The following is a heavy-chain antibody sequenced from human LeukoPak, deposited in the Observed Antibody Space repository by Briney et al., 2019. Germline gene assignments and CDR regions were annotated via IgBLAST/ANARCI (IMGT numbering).Heavy chain of an antibody. CDR2: IKQDGSEK. CDR1: GFTFSSYW. J-gene: IGHJ4*02. CDR3: GRDIVDGGDDY. Sequence: GGSLRLSCAASGFTFSSYWMSWVRQAPGKGLEWVANIKQDGSEKNYMDSVKGRFTISRDNAKNSVSLQMNSLRAEDTAVYYCGRDIVDGGDDYWGQGTLVTVSS. V-gene: IGHV3-7*01. D-gene: IGHD2-21*02.